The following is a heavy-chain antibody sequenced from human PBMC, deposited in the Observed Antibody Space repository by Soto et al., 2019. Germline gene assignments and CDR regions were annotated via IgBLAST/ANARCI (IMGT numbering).Heavy chain of an antibody. J-gene: IGHJ4*02. CDR3: ARDDRGYIDY. CDR2: MNPNIGRA. Sequence: GASVKVSCKASGYTFTSYDINWVRQATGQGLEWMGWMNPNIGRANYAQKFQGRVTITADKSTSTAYMELSSLRSEDTAVYYCARDDRGYIDYWGQGTLVTVSS. D-gene: IGHD5-18*01. V-gene: IGHV1-69*10. CDR1: GYTFTSYD.